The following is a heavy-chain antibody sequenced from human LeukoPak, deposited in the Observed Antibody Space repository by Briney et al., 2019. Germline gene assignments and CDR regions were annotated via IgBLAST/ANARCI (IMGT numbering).Heavy chain of an antibody. V-gene: IGHV1-46*01. CDR3: ARALWGSYRYTSDY. CDR2: INPSGGST. J-gene: IGHJ4*02. Sequence: ASVKVSCKASGGTFTSYYIHWVRQAPGQGLEWMGIINPSGGSTGYAQKFQDRVTMSRDTSTSTVYMELSSLRSEDTAVYYCARALWGSYRYTSDYWGQGTLVTVSS. D-gene: IGHD3-16*02. CDR1: GGTFTSYY.